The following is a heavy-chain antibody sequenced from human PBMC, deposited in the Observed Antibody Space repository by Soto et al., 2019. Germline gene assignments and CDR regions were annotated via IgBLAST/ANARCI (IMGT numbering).Heavy chain of an antibody. CDR3: ARDGGNSTRSAYMIVVLRGYYYGMDV. D-gene: IGHD3-22*01. CDR1: GYTFTSYY. V-gene: IGHV1-46*01. Sequence: RASLKVSCKASGYTFTSYYMHWVRQAPGQGLEWMGIINPSGGSTSYAQKFQGRVTMTRDTSTSTVYMELSSLRSEDTAVYYCARDGGNSTRSAYMIVVLRGYYYGMDVWGQGTTVTVSS. J-gene: IGHJ6*02. CDR2: INPSGGST.